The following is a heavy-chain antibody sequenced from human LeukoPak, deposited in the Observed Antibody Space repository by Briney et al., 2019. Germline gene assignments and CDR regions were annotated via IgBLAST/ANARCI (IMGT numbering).Heavy chain of an antibody. CDR3: TRDSVRFLEWLSTPDYFDY. Sequence: PGRSLRLSCTASGFTFGDYAMSWVRQAPGKGLEWVGFIRSKAYGGTTEYAASVKGRFTISRDDSKSIAYLQMNSLKTEDTAVYYCTRDSVRFLEWLSTPDYFDYWGQGTLVTVSS. D-gene: IGHD3-3*01. V-gene: IGHV3-49*04. J-gene: IGHJ4*02. CDR2: IRSKAYGGTT. CDR1: GFTFGDYA.